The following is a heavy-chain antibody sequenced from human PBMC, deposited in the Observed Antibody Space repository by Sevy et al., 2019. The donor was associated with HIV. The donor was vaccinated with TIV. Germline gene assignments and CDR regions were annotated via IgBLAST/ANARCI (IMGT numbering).Heavy chain of an antibody. CDR3: ARDCGFRELLCEDY. CDR2: ISSSSSYI. D-gene: IGHD3-10*01. CDR1: GFTFSSYS. Sequence: GGSLRLSCAASGFTFSSYSMNWVRQAPGKGLEWVSSISSSSSYIYYADSVKGRFTISRDNAKNSLYLQMNSLRAEDTAVYYCARDCGFRELLCEDYWGQGTLVTVSS. V-gene: IGHV3-21*01. J-gene: IGHJ4*02.